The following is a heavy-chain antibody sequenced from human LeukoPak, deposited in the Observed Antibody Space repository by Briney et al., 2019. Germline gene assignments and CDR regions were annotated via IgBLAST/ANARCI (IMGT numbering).Heavy chain of an antibody. J-gene: IGHJ5*02. CDR2: INTNTGNP. CDR3: ALDVVVPAARVGWFDP. V-gene: IGHV7-4-1*02. D-gene: IGHD2-2*01. Sequence: ASVKVSCKASGYPFTSYAMNWVRQAPGQGLEWIGWINTNTGNPTYAQGFTGRFVFSLDTSVSTAYLQISSLKAEDTAVYYCALDVVVPAARVGWFDPWGQGTLVTVSS. CDR1: GYPFTSYA.